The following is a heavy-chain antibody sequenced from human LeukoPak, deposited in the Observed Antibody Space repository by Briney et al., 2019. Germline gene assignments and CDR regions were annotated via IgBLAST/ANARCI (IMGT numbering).Heavy chain of an antibody. V-gene: IGHV3-7*01. J-gene: IGHJ5*02. D-gene: IGHD6-13*01. Sequence: PGGSLRLSCAASGFTFSSYWMSWVRQAPGKGLEWVANIKQDGSEKYYVDSVKGRFTISRDNAKNSLYLQMNSLRAEDTAVYYCARDYRYSSSWYRFYNWFDPGGQGTLVTVAS. CDR2: IKQDGSEK. CDR3: ARDYRYSSSWYRFYNWFDP. CDR1: GFTFSSYW.